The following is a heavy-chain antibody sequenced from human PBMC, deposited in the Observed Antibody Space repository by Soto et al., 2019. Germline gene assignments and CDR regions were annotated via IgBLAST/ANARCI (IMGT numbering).Heavy chain of an antibody. Sequence: QVQLVQSGAEVKKPGPSVKVSCKASGGTFSSYAISWVRRAPGQGLEWMGGIIPIFGTANYAQKFQGRVTITADESTSTASMELSSLRSEDTAVYYCASAPNDILADGLDYFDYWGQGTLVTVSS. CDR2: IIPIFGTA. CDR1: GGTFSSYA. CDR3: ASAPNDILADGLDYFDY. J-gene: IGHJ4*02. D-gene: IGHD3-9*01. V-gene: IGHV1-69*01.